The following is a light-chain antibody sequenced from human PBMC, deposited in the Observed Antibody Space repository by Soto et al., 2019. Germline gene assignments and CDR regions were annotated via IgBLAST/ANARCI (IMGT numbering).Light chain of an antibody. Sequence: QSALTQPASVSGSPGQSITISCTGTSSDVGGHNFVSWYQQHPGRAPKLMIYDVRNRPSGVSKRFSGSKSANTASLVISGLQAEDEADYYCSSYSSSDTLVFGGGTKLTVL. CDR3: SSYSSSDTLV. V-gene: IGLV2-14*03. CDR1: SSDVGGHNF. CDR2: DVR. J-gene: IGLJ2*01.